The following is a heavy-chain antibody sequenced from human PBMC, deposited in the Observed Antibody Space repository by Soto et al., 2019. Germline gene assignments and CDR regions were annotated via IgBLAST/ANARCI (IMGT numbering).Heavy chain of an antibody. CDR1: GFTFSSYA. Sequence: PGGSLRLSCAASGFTFSSYAMHGVLQAPGQGLEWVAVISYDGSNKYYADSVKGRFTISRDNSKNTLYLQMNRLRAEDTAVYYCARSGLDDAFDIWGQGTMVTVSS. V-gene: IGHV3-30-3*01. CDR3: ARSGLDDAFDI. D-gene: IGHD1-1*01. J-gene: IGHJ3*02. CDR2: ISYDGSNK.